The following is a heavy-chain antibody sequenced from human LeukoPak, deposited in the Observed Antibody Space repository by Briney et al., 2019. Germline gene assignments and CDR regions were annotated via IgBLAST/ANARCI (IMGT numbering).Heavy chain of an antibody. V-gene: IGHV3-33*01. D-gene: IGHD6-19*01. CDR3: ARDPGLAFDY. CDR2: IWYDGSNK. CDR1: GFTFSSHG. J-gene: IGHJ4*02. Sequence: GRSLRLSCAASGFTFSSHGMHWVRQAPGKGLEWVAVIWYDGSNKYYADSVKGRFTISRDNSKNTLYLQMNSLRAEDTAVYYCARDPGLAFDYWGQGTLVTVSS.